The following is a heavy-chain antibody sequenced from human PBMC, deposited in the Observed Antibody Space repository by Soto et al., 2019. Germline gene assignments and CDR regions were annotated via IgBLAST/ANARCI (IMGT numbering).Heavy chain of an antibody. Sequence: QVQLQASGPGLVKPSQTLSLTCTVSGGSISSGGYYWSWIRQHPGKGLDWIGYIYYSGSTYYNPSLKSRVTISVDTSKNQFSLKLSSVTAADTAVYYCARAFFPSFRRRGYYFDYWGQGTLVTVSS. CDR2: IYYSGST. CDR1: GGSISSGGYY. CDR3: ARAFFPSFRRRGYYFDY. J-gene: IGHJ4*02. V-gene: IGHV4-31*03.